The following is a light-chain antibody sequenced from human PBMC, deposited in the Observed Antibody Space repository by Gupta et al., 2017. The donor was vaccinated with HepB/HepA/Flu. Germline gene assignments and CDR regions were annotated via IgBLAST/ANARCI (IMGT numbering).Light chain of an antibody. CDR2: DAS. CDR1: QDIRNY. CDR3: QQYENLPPPT. J-gene: IGKJ4*01. Sequence: DIQMTQSPSSLSASVGDRVTITCQASQDIRNYLNWYQQKPGKAPKLLIYDASNLEIGVPSRFSGSGYGTDVTFTISSRQQEDIATYYCQQYENLPPPTFGGGTKVEIK. V-gene: IGKV1-33*01.